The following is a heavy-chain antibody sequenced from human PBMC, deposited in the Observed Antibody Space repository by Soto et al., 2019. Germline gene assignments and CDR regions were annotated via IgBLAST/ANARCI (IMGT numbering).Heavy chain of an antibody. J-gene: IGHJ5*02. Sequence: SETLSLTCTVSGGSISDISYCWGLILQPPGKGLQWIGCMFYSGATYYNPSLKNRVTLSVDTSNNEFSLKLVSVNAPDTAVYYCARHKSGSDWLDPWGQGTLVTVSS. D-gene: IGHD2-15*01. CDR1: GGSISDISYC. CDR3: ARHKSGSDWLDP. CDR2: MFYSGAT. V-gene: IGHV4-39*01.